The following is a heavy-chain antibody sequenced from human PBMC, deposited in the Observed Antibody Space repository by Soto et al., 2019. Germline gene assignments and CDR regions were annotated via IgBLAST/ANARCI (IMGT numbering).Heavy chain of an antibody. CDR3: SRSNCSGGSCYPEFDY. CDR1: GFTFSSYG. D-gene: IGHD2-15*01. Sequence: GGSLRLSCAASGFTFSSYGMHWVRQAPGKGLEWVAVIWYDGSNKYYADSVKGRFTISRDNSKNTLYLQMNFLRAEDTAVYYCSRSNCSGGSCYPEFDYWGQGTLVTVSS. J-gene: IGHJ4*02. V-gene: IGHV3-33*01. CDR2: IWYDGSNK.